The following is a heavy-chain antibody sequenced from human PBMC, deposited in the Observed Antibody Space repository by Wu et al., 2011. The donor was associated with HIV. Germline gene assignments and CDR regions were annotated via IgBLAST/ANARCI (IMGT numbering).Heavy chain of an antibody. V-gene: IGHV1-2*02. J-gene: IGHJ3*02. CDR2: INPNSGGT. CDR3: ARDLWLGLGDAFDI. D-gene: IGHD5-18*01. CDR1: GGTFSGYY. Sequence: QVQLVQSGAEVKKPGSSVKVFCKASGGTFSGYYIHWVRQAPGQGLEWMGWINPNSGGTNYAQKFQGRVTMTRDTSISTAYMQLSRLRSDDTAVYHCARDLWLGLGDAFDIWGQGTMVTGLF.